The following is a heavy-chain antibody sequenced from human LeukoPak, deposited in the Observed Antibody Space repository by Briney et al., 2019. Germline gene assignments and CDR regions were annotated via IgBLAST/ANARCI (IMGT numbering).Heavy chain of an antibody. V-gene: IGHV4-59*01. CDR1: GGSISSYY. CDR3: AREGYDSNIYYKADY. Sequence: PSETLSLTCTISGGSISSYYWSWIRQPPGKGLEWIGYISYSGTTKYNPSLESRVTITIDTSKNQFSLKLSSVTAADTAVYYCAREGYDSNIYYKADYWGQGTLVTVSS. D-gene: IGHD3-22*01. CDR2: ISYSGTT. J-gene: IGHJ4*02.